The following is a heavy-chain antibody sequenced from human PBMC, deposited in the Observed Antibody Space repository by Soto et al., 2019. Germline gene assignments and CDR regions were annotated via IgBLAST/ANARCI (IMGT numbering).Heavy chain of an antibody. V-gene: IGHV1-18*01. Sequence: QVQLVQSGAEVKKPGASVKVSCKASGYTFTSYGISWVRQAPGQGLEWMGWISAYNGNTNYAQKLQGRVTMTTDTSTSTAYMELRSLRSDDTAVYYCARDSTYYDFWSGYDQGPFDYWGQGTLVTVSS. CDR2: ISAYNGNT. CDR1: GYTFTSYG. CDR3: ARDSTYYDFWSGYDQGPFDY. J-gene: IGHJ4*02. D-gene: IGHD3-3*01.